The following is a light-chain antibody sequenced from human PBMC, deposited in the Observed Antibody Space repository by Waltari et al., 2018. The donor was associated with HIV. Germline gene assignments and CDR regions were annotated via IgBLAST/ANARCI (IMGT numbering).Light chain of an antibody. CDR2: RND. CDR3: VAWDDGLRGVV. V-gene: IGLV1-47*01. Sequence: SVLTQPPSASGTPGQRVTISCSGGTSNIGSNEVFWYQHLPGTAPKLLIHRNDRRPSGVPDRFSGSTSGNSASLAISGLRSEDETDYYCVAWDDGLRGVVFGGGTRVAVL. J-gene: IGLJ2*01. CDR1: TSNIGSNE.